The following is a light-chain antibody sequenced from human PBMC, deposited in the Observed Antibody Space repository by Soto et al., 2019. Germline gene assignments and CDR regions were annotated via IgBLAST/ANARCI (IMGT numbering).Light chain of an antibody. CDR2: DAS. J-gene: IGKJ5*01. CDR3: QQRRSWPPT. V-gene: IGKV3-11*01. CDR1: QSVSSY. Sequence: EIVLTQSPATLSLSPGERANLSCRASQSVSSYLAWYQQKPGQGPRLLIYDASNRAAGIPARFSGSGSGTDFTLTISSLEPEDFAVYYCQQRRSWPPTFGQGTRLEIK.